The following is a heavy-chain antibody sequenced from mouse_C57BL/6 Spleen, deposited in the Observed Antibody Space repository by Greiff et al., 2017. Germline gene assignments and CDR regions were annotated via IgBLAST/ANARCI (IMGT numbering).Heavy chain of an antibody. Sequence: VKLVESGAELVKPGASVKLSCKASGYTFTSYWMHWVKQRPGQGLEWIGMIHPNSGSTNYNEKFKSKATLTVDKSSSTAYMQLSSLTSEDSAVYYCARSYYEYPYWYFDVWGTGTTVTVSS. CDR2: IHPNSGST. CDR1: GYTFTSYW. CDR3: ARSYYEYPYWYFDV. D-gene: IGHD2-4*01. J-gene: IGHJ1*03. V-gene: IGHV1-64*01.